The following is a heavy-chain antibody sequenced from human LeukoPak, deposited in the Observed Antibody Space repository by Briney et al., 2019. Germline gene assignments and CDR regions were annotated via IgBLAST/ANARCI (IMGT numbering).Heavy chain of an antibody. CDR2: IYSGDST. D-gene: IGHD3-22*01. V-gene: IGHV3-53*01. Sequence: PGGSLRLSCAASGFTVSSNYMNWVRQAPGKGLEWVSVIYSGDSTYYADSVKGRFTFSRDNSKNTVYLQMNSLRAEDTAVYYCARNYYDSSGYSYYFDYWGQGTLVTVSS. J-gene: IGHJ4*02. CDR3: ARNYYDSSGYSYYFDY. CDR1: GFTVSSNY.